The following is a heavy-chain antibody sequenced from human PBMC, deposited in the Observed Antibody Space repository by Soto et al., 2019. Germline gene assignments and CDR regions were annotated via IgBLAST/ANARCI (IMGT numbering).Heavy chain of an antibody. CDR3: ARGDWTYYYDSSGYSDI. CDR1: GGSISSYY. D-gene: IGHD3-22*01. J-gene: IGHJ3*02. V-gene: IGHV4-59*01. CDR2: IYYSGST. Sequence: QVQLQESGPGLVKPSETLSLTCTVSGGSISSYYWSWIRQPPGKGLEWIGYIYYSGSTNYNPSLKSRVTRSVDTFKNQFSLKLSSVTAADTAVYYCARGDWTYYYDSSGYSDIWGQGTLVTVSS.